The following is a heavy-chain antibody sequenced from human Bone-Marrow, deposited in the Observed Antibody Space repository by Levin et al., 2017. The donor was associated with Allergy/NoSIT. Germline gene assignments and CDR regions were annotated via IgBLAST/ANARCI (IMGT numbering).Heavy chain of an antibody. CDR2: IWYDGSNK. Sequence: GGSLRLSCAASGFTFSSYGMHWVRQAPGKGLEWVAVIWYDGSNKYYADSVKGRFTISRDNSKNTLYLQMNSLRAEDTAVYYCAKELAPYGDYGRGFDYWGQGTLVTVPS. V-gene: IGHV3-33*03. D-gene: IGHD4-17*01. CDR1: GFTFSSYG. CDR3: AKELAPYGDYGRGFDY. J-gene: IGHJ4*02.